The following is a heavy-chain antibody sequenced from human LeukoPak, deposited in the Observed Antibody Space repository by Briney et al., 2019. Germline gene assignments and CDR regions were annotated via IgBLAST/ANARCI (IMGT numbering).Heavy chain of an antibody. D-gene: IGHD4-17*01. Sequence: GASVKVSCKASGYTFTSYGISWVRQAPGQGLEWMGWIGAYNGNTNYAQKLQGRVTMTTDTSTSTAYMELRSLRSDDTAVYYCARVFEGGDYGGYYYGMDVWGQGTTVTVSS. CDR2: IGAYNGNT. J-gene: IGHJ6*02. CDR3: ARVFEGGDYGGYYYGMDV. V-gene: IGHV1-18*01. CDR1: GYTFTSYG.